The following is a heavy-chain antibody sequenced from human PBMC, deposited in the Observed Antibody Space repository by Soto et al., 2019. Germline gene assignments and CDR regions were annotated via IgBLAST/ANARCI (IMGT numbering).Heavy chain of an antibody. CDR3: ARGSNILELEMGAFDI. D-gene: IGHD3-3*01. CDR2: INPSGGST. CDR1: GYTLTRYY. Sequence: GASIKVSRKASGYTLTRYYMPWVRQAPGQGLEWMGIINPSGGSTSYAQKFQGRVTMTRDTSTSTVYMELGSLRSEDTAVYYCARGSNILELEMGAFDIWGQGTMVTVSS. V-gene: IGHV1-46*01. J-gene: IGHJ3*02.